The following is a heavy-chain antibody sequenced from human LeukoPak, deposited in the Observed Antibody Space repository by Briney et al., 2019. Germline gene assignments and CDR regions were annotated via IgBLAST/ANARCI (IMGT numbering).Heavy chain of an antibody. CDR2: ISAYNGST. V-gene: IGHV1-18*01. CDR3: ARGGPEGSPFDWLPKCLDY. D-gene: IGHD3-9*01. CDR1: GYTFTSYG. J-gene: IGHJ4*02. Sequence: ASVKVSCKASGYTFTSYGISWVRQAPGQGLEWMGWISAYNGSTNYAQKLQGRVTMTTDTSTSTAYMELRSLRSDDTAVYYCARGGPEGSPFDWLPKCLDYWGQGTLVTVSS.